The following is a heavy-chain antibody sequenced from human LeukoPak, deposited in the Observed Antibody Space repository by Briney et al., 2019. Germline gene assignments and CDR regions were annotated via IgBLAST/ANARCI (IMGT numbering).Heavy chain of an antibody. Sequence: PGGSLRLSCAASGFTFSSYSMNWVRQAPGKGLEWVSSISSSSSYIYYADPVKGRFTISRDNAKNSLYLQMNSLRAEDTAVYYCARDHFVVVPAANYEFDYWGQGTLVTVSS. CDR3: ARDHFVVVPAANYEFDY. J-gene: IGHJ4*02. CDR2: ISSSSSYI. CDR1: GFTFSSYS. D-gene: IGHD2-2*01. V-gene: IGHV3-21*01.